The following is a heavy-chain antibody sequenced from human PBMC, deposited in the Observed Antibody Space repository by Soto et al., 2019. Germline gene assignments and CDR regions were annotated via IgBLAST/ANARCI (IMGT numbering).Heavy chain of an antibody. J-gene: IGHJ2*01. D-gene: IGHD6-13*01. V-gene: IGHV1-18*01. CDR2: ISAYNGNT. CDR1: GYTFTSYG. Sequence: GASVKVSCKASGYTFTSYGISWVRQAPGQGLEWMGWISAYNGNTNYAQKLQGRVTMTTDTSTSTAYMELRSLRSDDTAVYYCARAALIAAAGYWYFDLWGRGTLVTVSS. CDR3: ARAALIAAAGYWYFDL.